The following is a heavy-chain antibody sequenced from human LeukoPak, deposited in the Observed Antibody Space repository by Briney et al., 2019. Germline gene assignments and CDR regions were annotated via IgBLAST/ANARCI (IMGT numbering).Heavy chain of an antibody. CDR2: MNPNSGNT. CDR3: ARSGGYYGSGSSSA. V-gene: IGHV1-8*02. J-gene: IGHJ5*02. Sequence: ASVKVSCKASGGTFSSYAINWVRQATGQGLEWMGWMNPNSGNTGYAQKFQGRVTMTRNTSISTAYMELSSLRSEDTAVYYCARSGGYYGSGSSSAWGQGTLVTVSS. CDR1: GGTFSSYA. D-gene: IGHD3-10*01.